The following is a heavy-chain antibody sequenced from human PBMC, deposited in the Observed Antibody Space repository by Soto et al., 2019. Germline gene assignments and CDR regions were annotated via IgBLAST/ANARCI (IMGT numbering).Heavy chain of an antibody. Sequence: QVQLVESGGGVVQPGTSLRLSCAASGFTFSSYALHWVRLAPGKGLEWVAVISYDGTIKYYADSVKGRFTISRDSSKNTLYLQMNNLRPEDTAIYHCARGHTANAAMVTGQFDYWGQGTPVTVSS. CDR1: GFTFSSYA. D-gene: IGHD5-18*01. CDR3: ARGHTANAAMVTGQFDY. CDR2: ISYDGTIK. J-gene: IGHJ4*02. V-gene: IGHV3-30-3*01.